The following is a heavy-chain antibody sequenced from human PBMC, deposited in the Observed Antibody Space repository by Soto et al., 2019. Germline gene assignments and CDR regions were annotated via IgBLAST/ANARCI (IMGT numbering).Heavy chain of an antibody. CDR1: GFTFSSYG. V-gene: IGHV3-33*01. Sequence: GGSLRLSCAASGFTFSSYGMHWVRQAPGKGLEWVAVIWYDGSNKYYADSVKGRFTISRDNSKNTLYLQMNSLRAEDTAVYYCARESYGDYALDYWGQGTLVTVSS. CDR2: IWYDGSNK. J-gene: IGHJ4*02. D-gene: IGHD4-17*01. CDR3: ARESYGDYALDY.